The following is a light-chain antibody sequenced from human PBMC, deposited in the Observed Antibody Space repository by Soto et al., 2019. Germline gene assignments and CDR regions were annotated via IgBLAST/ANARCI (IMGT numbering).Light chain of an antibody. CDR3: QQYNSYPST. J-gene: IGKJ5*01. CDR1: QSISSW. CDR2: DVS. Sequence: IRRIPYPRTLFAYVRDRVTITCRASQSISSWLAWYQQKPGKAPKLLIYDVSSLESGVPSRFSGSGSGTEFTLTIGSLQPDDFATYDCQQYNSYPSTFGQGTRLDIK. V-gene: IGKV1-5*01.